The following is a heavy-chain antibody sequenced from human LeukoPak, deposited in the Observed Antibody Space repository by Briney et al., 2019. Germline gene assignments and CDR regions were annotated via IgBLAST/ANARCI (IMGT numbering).Heavy chain of an antibody. J-gene: IGHJ4*02. Sequence: SETLSLTCTVSGGSISSGDYYWSWIRQPPGKGLEWIGCIYYSGSTYYNPSLKSRVTISVDTSKNQFSLKLSSVTAADTALYYCARTFSEYSSSFDSWGQGTLVTVSS. CDR2: IYYSGST. D-gene: IGHD6-6*01. V-gene: IGHV4-30-4*01. CDR3: ARTFSEYSSSFDS. CDR1: GGSISSGDYY.